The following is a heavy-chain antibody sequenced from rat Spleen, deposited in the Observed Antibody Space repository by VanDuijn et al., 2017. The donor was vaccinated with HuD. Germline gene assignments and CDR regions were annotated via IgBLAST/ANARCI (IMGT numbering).Heavy chain of an antibody. CDR2: ISYDGSST. CDR3: ARHSYYGYNSPYWYFDF. Sequence: EVQLVESDGGLVQPGRSLKLSCAASGFTFSDYYMAWVRQAPTKGLEWVATISYDGSSTYYRDSVKGRFTISRDNAKSTLYLQMDSLRSEDTATYYCARHSYYGYNSPYWYFDFWGPGTMVTVSS. V-gene: IGHV5-29*01. D-gene: IGHD1-9*01. CDR1: GFTFSDYY. J-gene: IGHJ1*01.